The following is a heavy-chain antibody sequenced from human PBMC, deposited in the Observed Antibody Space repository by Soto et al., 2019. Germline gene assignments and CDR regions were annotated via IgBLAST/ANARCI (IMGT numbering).Heavy chain of an antibody. Sequence: ASVKVSCKASGYSFTNNDVSWVRQATGQGLEWMGWMNPGSGDTGYAQKFQGRVTMTRDISIATAYMELSSLRSDDTAIYYCARDQGGPNWFDPWGQGTLVTVSS. CDR3: ARDQGGPNWFDP. CDR1: GYSFTNND. J-gene: IGHJ5*02. D-gene: IGHD6-25*01. V-gene: IGHV1-8*01. CDR2: MNPGSGDT.